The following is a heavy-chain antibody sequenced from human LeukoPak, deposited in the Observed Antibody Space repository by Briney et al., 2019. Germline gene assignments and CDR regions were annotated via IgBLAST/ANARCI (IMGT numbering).Heavy chain of an antibody. CDR1: GFTFSSYW. V-gene: IGHV3-74*01. D-gene: IGHD5-18*01. J-gene: IGHJ6*03. CDR3: ARGRHLYSYAHDYYMDV. Sequence: GSLRLSCAASGFTFSSYWMHWVRQAPGKGLVWVPRINTDGSSTNYADSVKGRFTISRDNAKNTLYLQVDSLRAEDTAVYYCARGRHLYSYAHDYYMDVWGKGTTVTISS. CDR2: INTDGSST.